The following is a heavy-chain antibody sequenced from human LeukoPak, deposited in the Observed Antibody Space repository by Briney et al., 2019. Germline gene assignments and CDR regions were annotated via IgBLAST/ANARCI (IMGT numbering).Heavy chain of an antibody. CDR2: ISGSGGNT. Sequence: GGSLRLSCAASGFTFSSYAMHWVRQAPGKGLEWVSAISGSGGNTYYADSVKGRFTISRDNSKNTLYLQMNSLRAEDTAVYYCAKEGPYDSSGYYARPGSFDYWGQGTLVTVSS. CDR3: AKEGPYDSSGYYARPGSFDY. D-gene: IGHD3-22*01. V-gene: IGHV3-23*01. CDR1: GFTFSSYA. J-gene: IGHJ4*02.